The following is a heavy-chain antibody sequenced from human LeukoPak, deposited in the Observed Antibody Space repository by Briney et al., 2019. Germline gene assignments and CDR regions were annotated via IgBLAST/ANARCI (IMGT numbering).Heavy chain of an antibody. Sequence: SETLSLTCTVSGGSINSSTFYWGWIRQPPGKGLEWIGSIYYDGSTYYNPSLKSRVTISVDTSKNQFSLKLSSVTAADTAVYYCARLLGYCSSGSCYSHWFDPWGQGTLVTVSS. J-gene: IGHJ5*02. CDR1: GGSINSSTFY. V-gene: IGHV4-39*01. D-gene: IGHD2-15*01. CDR3: ARLLGYCSSGSCYSHWFDP. CDR2: IYYDGST.